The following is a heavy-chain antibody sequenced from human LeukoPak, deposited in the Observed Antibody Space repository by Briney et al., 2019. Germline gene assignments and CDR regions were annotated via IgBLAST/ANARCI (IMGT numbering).Heavy chain of an antibody. D-gene: IGHD6-19*01. J-gene: IGHJ4*02. CDR3: AKDAVAGTWLHY. CDR2: IRGDGRTT. Sequence: PGGSLRLSCAASGFTFGDYAMGWVRHAPGKGLEWVSLIRGDGRTTSYAGSVKGRFTISRDNSKNSLYLQMNSLRGEDTAMYYCAKDAVAGTWLHYWGQGTLVTVSS. CDR1: GFTFGDYA. V-gene: IGHV3-43*02.